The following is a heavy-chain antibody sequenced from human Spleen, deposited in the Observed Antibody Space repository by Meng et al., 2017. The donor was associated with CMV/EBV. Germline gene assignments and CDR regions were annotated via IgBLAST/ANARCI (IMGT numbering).Heavy chain of an antibody. Sequence: ASVKVSCKASGYTFTSYGISWVRQAPGQGLEWMGWISAYNGHTNYAQNLQGRVTMTRDTSISTAYMELSRLRSDDTAVYYCARAVGLGGDIDYWGQGTLVTVSS. J-gene: IGHJ4*02. D-gene: IGHD2-21*01. V-gene: IGHV1-18*01. CDR1: GYTFTSYG. CDR3: ARAVGLGGDIDY. CDR2: ISAYNGHT.